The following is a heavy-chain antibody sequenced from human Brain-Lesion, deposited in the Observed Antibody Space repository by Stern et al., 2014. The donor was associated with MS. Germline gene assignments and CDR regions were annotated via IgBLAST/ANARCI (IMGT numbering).Heavy chain of an antibody. CDR1: GGSISSGGYY. CDR2: ILNSGST. V-gene: IGHV4-61*02. Sequence: VQLVESGPGLVKPSQTLSLSCTVSGGSISSGGYYWSWIRQPAGKGLEWIGSILNSGSTSYNPPPKSRVTISIDTSKNQFSLRLNSMTAADTAVYYCARGRVVPGFQYYATDVWGQGTTVIVSS. D-gene: IGHD2-2*01. CDR3: ARGRVVPGFQYYATDV. J-gene: IGHJ6*02.